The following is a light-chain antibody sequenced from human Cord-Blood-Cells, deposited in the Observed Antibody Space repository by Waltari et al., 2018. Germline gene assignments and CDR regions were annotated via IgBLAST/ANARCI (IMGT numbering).Light chain of an antibody. CDR1: SSDGGGYNH. CDR3: SSYTSSSSWV. J-gene: IGLJ3*02. V-gene: IGLV2-14*01. CDR2: GVS. Sequence: QSALTQPASVSRSPGQSITISCTGTSSDGGGYNHVPWYQQHPGKAPILMIYGVSKRPSGVSNRFSGSKSGNTASLTISGLQAEDEADYYCSSYTSSSSWVFGGGTKLTVL.